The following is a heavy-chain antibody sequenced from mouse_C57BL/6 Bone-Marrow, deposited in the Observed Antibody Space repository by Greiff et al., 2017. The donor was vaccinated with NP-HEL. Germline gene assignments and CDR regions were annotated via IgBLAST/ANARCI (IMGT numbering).Heavy chain of an antibody. CDR1: GFNIKDDY. J-gene: IGHJ2*01. Sequence: EVQLQQSGAELVRPGASVKLSCTASGFNIKDDYMHWVKQRPEQGLEWIGWIDPENGDTEYASKFQGKATITADTSSNTAYLQLSSLTSEDTAVYYCTTPIYYYGTLDYWGQGTTLTVSS. V-gene: IGHV14-4*01. CDR2: IDPENGDT. D-gene: IGHD1-1*01. CDR3: TTPIYYYGTLDY.